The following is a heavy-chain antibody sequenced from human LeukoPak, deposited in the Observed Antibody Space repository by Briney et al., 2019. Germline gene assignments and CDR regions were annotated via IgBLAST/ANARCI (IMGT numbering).Heavy chain of an antibody. CDR1: GGTFSSYA. J-gene: IGHJ5*02. D-gene: IGHD3-10*01. Sequence: ASVKVSCKASGGTFSSYAISWVRQAPGQGLEWMGGIIPIFGTANYAQKFQGRVTITADESTSTAYMELSSLRSEDTAVYYCARDYYGSGSFDPWGQGTLVTVSP. CDR2: IIPIFGTA. CDR3: ARDYYGSGSFDP. V-gene: IGHV1-69*13.